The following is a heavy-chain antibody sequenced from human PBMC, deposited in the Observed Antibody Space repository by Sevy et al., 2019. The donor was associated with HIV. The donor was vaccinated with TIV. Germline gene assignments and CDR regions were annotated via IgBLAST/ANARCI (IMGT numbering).Heavy chain of an antibody. J-gene: IGHJ4*02. CDR2: ISYDGTNK. CDR1: GFSLRSYA. V-gene: IGHV3-30-3*01. CDR3: AREGRQIWGLRLDY. D-gene: IGHD5-18*01. Sequence: GGSLRLSCAASGFSLRSYAIHWVRQAPGKGLEWVAFISYDGTNKYYVDSVKGRFTISRDNSKNTVSLQMNSLRTEDTALYYCAREGRQIWGLRLDYWGQGTLVTVSS.